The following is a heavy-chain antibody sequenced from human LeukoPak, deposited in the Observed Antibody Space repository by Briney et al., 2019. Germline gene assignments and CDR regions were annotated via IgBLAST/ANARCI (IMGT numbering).Heavy chain of an antibody. D-gene: IGHD3-22*01. CDR2: INPNSGGT. CDR1: GYTFTGYY. Sequence: ASVKVSCKASGYTFTGYYMHWVRQAPGQGLEWMGWINPNSGGTNYAQKFQGRVTMTRDTSISTAYMELSRLRSDDTAVYYCARDYYDSSGYYSPNWFDPWGQGTLVTVSS. CDR3: ARDYYDSSGYYSPNWFDP. J-gene: IGHJ5*02. V-gene: IGHV1-2*02.